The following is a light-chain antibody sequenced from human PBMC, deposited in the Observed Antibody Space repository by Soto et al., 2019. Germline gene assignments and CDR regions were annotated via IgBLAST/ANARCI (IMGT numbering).Light chain of an antibody. Sequence: QSVLTQPPSVSGAPGQRVTISCAGSSSNIGAGYDVHWYQQLPGTAPKILIYGNDNRPSGVPDRFSGSKSGTSASLGITGLQAEDEADYYCQSYDTSLSGWVFGGGTKLTVL. CDR2: GND. J-gene: IGLJ3*02. CDR3: QSYDTSLSGWV. V-gene: IGLV1-40*01. CDR1: SSNIGAGYD.